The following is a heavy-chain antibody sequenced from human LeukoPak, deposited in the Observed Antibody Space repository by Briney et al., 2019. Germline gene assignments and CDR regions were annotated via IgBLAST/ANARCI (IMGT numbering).Heavy chain of an antibody. D-gene: IGHD3-22*01. CDR2: ISAYNGNT. CDR1: GYTFTSYG. CDR3: ARDGDPKYYYDSSGYYSY. V-gene: IGHV1-18*01. J-gene: IGHJ4*02. Sequence: GASVKVSCKDSGYTFTSYGISWVRQAPGQGLEWMGWISAYNGNTNYAQKLQGRVTMTTDTSTSTAYMELRSLRSDDTAVYYCARDGDPKYYYDSSGYYSYWGQGTLVTVSS.